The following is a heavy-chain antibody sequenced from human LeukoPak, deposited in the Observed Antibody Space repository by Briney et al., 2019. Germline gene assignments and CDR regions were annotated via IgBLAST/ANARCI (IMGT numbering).Heavy chain of an antibody. CDR2: IYYSGST. V-gene: IGHV4-59*08. J-gene: IGHJ4*02. D-gene: IGHD3-10*01. Sequence: PSETLSLTCAVYGGSFSGYYWSWIRQPPGKGLEWIGYIYYSGSTNYNPSLESRVTISVDTSKNQFSLKLSSVTAADTAVYYCASTYGSGSYSTPVFDYWGQGTLVTVSS. CDR1: GGSFSGYY. CDR3: ASTYGSGSYSTPVFDY.